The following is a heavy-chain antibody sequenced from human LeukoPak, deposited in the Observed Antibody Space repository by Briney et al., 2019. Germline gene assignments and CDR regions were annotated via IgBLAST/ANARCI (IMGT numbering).Heavy chain of an antibody. J-gene: IGHJ5*02. CDR1: GGSISSSSYY. Sequence: SETLSLTCTVSGGSISSSSYYWGWIRQPPGKGLEWIGSIYYSGSTYYNPSLKSRVTISVDTSKNQFSLKLSSVTAADTAVYYCARGYSSSWYFNWFDPWGQGTLVTVSS. CDR3: ARGYSSSWYFNWFDP. D-gene: IGHD6-13*01. CDR2: IYYSGST. V-gene: IGHV4-39*07.